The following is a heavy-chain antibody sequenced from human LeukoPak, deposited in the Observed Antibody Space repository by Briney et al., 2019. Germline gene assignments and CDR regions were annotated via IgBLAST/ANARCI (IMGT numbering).Heavy chain of an antibody. CDR3: ARVDIVVVPAATPAHPYYYYNDV. CDR1: GFTFSSYW. Sequence: GGSLRLSCAASGFTFSSYWMSWVRQAPGKGLEWVANIKQDGSEKYYVDSVKGRFTISRDNAKNSLILQMNSLRAEDTAVYYCARVDIVVVPAATPAHPYYYYNDVWGTGTTVTISS. CDR2: IKQDGSEK. D-gene: IGHD2-2*02. J-gene: IGHJ6*03. V-gene: IGHV3-7*01.